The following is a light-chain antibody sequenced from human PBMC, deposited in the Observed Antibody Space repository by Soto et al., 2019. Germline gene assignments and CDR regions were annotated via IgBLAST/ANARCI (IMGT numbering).Light chain of an antibody. V-gene: IGKV3-20*01. J-gene: IGKJ4*01. CDR2: GAS. CDR3: QQYGSSPLT. Sequence: EVVLTQSPGTLSLSPGERATLSCRASQSLSSSYLAWYQRKPGQAPRLLIYGASTRATGIPPRFSGSGSGTEFTLTISSLQSEDFAVYYCQQYGSSPLTFGGGTKVDIK. CDR1: QSLSSSY.